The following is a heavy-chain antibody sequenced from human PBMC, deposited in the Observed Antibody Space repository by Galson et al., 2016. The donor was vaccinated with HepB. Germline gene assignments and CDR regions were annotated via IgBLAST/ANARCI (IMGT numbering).Heavy chain of an antibody. V-gene: IGHV3-48*04. J-gene: IGHJ5*02. CDR3: ARDYVPGA. D-gene: IGHD3-10*01. Sequence: SLRLSCADSGFTFNTYGMNWVRQAPGKGLEWVSYISSGSSIKYYADSVKGRFTISRDNARHSLYLEMNSLRGEDTAMYYCARDYVPGAWGQGVLVTVSS. CDR2: ISSGSSIK. CDR1: GFTFNTYG.